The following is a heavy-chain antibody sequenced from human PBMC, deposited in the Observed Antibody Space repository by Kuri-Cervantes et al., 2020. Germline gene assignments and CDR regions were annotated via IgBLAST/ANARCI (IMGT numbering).Heavy chain of an antibody. V-gene: IGHV3-30*03. J-gene: IGHJ4*02. Sequence: GGSLRLSCTASGFTFSSHGMHWVRQAPGKGLEWVAVISYDGSNKYYADSVKGRFTISRDNSKNTLYLQMNSLRAEDTAVYYCARDGYGYWGQGTLVTVSS. CDR3: ARDGYGY. CDR1: GFTFSSHG. D-gene: IGHD6-13*01. CDR2: ISYDGSNK.